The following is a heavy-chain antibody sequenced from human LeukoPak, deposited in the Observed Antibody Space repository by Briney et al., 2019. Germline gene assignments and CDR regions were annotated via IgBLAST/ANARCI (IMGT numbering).Heavy chain of an antibody. D-gene: IGHD3-16*01. V-gene: IGHV1-2*02. J-gene: IGHJ5*02. CDR3: ARADRLHGGPYLIGP. CDR1: GHSFTDYY. Sequence: VASVKVSCKTSGHSFTDYYMHWVRQAPGQGLEWMGWINPYSGGTSSAQKFQGRVTMTRDTSISTVYMQVSWLTSDDTAIYYCARADRLHGGPYLIGPWGQGTLVTVSS. CDR2: INPYSGGT.